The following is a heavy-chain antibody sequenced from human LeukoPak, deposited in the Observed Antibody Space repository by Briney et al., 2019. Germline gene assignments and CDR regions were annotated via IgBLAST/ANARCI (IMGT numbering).Heavy chain of an antibody. CDR1: GGSISSYY. CDR3: ARKRRDYDILTGYYYYYGMDV. D-gene: IGHD3-9*01. CDR2: IYYSGST. Sequence: SETLSLTCTVSGGSISSYYWSWIQQPPGKGLEWIGYIYYSGSTNYNPSLKSRVTISVDTSKNQFSLKLSSVTAADTAVYYCARKRRDYDILTGYYYYYGMDVWGQGTTVTVSS. V-gene: IGHV4-59*01. J-gene: IGHJ6*02.